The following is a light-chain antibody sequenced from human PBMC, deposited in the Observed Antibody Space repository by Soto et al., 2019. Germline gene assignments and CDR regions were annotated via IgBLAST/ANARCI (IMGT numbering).Light chain of an antibody. CDR3: QTYGSSPLA. J-gene: IGKJ1*01. CDR1: QSVSSSY. CDR2: GAS. V-gene: IGKV3-20*01. Sequence: EIVLTQSPGALSLSPGERATLSCRASQSVSSSYLAWYQQKPGQAPRLLIYGASSRATGIPDRFSGSGSGKDFTLTISRLEPEDFAVYYCQTYGSSPLAFGQGTKVEIK.